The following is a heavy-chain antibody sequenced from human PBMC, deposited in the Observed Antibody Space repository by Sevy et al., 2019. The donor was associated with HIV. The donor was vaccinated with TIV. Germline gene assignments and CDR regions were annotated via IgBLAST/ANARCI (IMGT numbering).Heavy chain of an antibody. CDR1: GFTFSNYA. D-gene: IGHD5-18*01. CDR3: ASGDTTMITDLDY. CDR2: INNGGST. J-gene: IGHJ4*02. V-gene: IGHV3-23*01. Sequence: GGSLRLSCGASGFTFSNYAMSWDRQAPGKGPEWVSGINNGGSTYYADAVKGRFTISRDNSKKMVFLQMNSLRAEDTAVYYCASGDTTMITDLDYWGQGALVTVSS.